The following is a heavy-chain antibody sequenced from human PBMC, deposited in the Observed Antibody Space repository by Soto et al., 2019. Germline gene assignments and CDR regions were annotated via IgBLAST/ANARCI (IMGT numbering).Heavy chain of an antibody. Sequence: EVQLLESGGGLVQPGGSLRLSCAASGFTFSSYAMSWVRQAPGKGLEWVSAISGSGGSTYYADSVKGRFTISRDNSKNTLYLQMNSLRAEDTAVYYCAKGDYYDSSGSVAFDIWGQGTMVTVSS. D-gene: IGHD3-22*01. J-gene: IGHJ3*02. V-gene: IGHV3-23*01. CDR2: ISGSGGST. CDR1: GFTFSSYA. CDR3: AKGDYYDSSGSVAFDI.